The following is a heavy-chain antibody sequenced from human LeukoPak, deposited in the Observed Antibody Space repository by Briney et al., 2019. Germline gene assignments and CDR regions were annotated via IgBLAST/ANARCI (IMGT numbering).Heavy chain of an antibody. J-gene: IGHJ5*02. D-gene: IGHD6-13*01. Sequence: PGGSLRLSCAASGFTFSSYSMNWVRQAPGKGLEWVSSISSSSSYIYYADSVKGRFTISRDNAKNSLYLQMNSLRAEDTAVYYCARAAAAAGSLNWFDPWGQGTLVTVSS. CDR1: GFTFSSYS. V-gene: IGHV3-21*01. CDR3: ARAAAAAGSLNWFDP. CDR2: ISSSSSYI.